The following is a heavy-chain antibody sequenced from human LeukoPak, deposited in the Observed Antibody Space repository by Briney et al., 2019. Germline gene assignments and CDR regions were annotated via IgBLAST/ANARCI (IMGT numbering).Heavy chain of an antibody. CDR1: GGSISSYY. Sequence: WETLSLTCTVSGGSISSYYWSWIRQPPGKGLEWIGYIYYSGSTNYNPSLKSRVTISVDTSKNQFSLKLSSVTAADTAVYYCARGLPGIAAAGTGFDYWGQGTLVTVSS. V-gene: IGHV4-59*01. J-gene: IGHJ4*02. CDR2: IYYSGST. CDR3: ARGLPGIAAAGTGFDY. D-gene: IGHD6-13*01.